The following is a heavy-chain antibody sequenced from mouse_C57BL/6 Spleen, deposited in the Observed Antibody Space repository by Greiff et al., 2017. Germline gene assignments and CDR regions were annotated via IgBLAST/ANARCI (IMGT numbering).Heavy chain of an antibody. CDR1: GYTFTSYW. CDR2: IYPGSGST. CDR3: ARGREYFYAMDY. D-gene: IGHD5-1*01. J-gene: IGHJ4*01. Sequence: QVQLKQPGAELVKPGASVKMSCKASGYTFTSYWITWVKQRPGQGLEWIGDIYPGSGSTNYNEKFKSKATLTVDTSSSTAYMQLSSLTSEDSAVYYYARGREYFYAMDYWGQGTSVTVSS. V-gene: IGHV1-55*01.